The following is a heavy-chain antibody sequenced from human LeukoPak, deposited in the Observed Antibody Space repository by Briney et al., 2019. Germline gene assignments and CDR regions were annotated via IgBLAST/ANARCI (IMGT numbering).Heavy chain of an antibody. CDR3: ARDPAANARDDAFDI. J-gene: IGHJ3*02. D-gene: IGHD2-2*01. Sequence: GASVKVSCKASGGTFSSYAIGWVRQAPGQGLEWMGGIIPIFGTANYAQKFQGRVTITADKSTSTAYMELSSLRSEDTAVYYCARDPAANARDDAFDIWGQGTMVTVSS. V-gene: IGHV1-69*06. CDR2: IIPIFGTA. CDR1: GGTFSSYA.